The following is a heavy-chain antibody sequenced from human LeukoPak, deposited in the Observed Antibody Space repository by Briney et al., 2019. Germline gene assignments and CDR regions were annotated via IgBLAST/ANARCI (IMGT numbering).Heavy chain of an antibody. CDR1: GGSISSYY. V-gene: IGHV4-59*01. CDR2: IYYSGST. D-gene: IGHD2-15*01. J-gene: IGHJ4*02. CDR3: ARVVVVVAASWFDY. Sequence: SETLSLTCTVSGGSISSYYWSWIRQPPGKGLECIGYIYYSGSTNYNPSLKSRVTISVDTSKNQFSLKLSSVTAADTAVYYCARVVVVVAASWFDYWGQGTLVTVPS.